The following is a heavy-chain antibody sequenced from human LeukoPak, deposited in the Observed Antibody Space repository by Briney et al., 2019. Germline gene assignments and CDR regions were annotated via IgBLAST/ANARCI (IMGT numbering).Heavy chain of an antibody. D-gene: IGHD5-18*01. CDR1: GGSISSGGYY. V-gene: IGHV4-30-2*01. CDR2: IYHSGST. J-gene: IGHJ4*02. Sequence: PSETLSLTCTVSGGSISSGGYYWSWIRQPPGKGLEWIGYIYHSGSTYYNPSLKSRVTISVDRSKNQFSLKLSSVTAADTAVYYCARHQRAMASFDYWGQGTLVTVSS. CDR3: ARHQRAMASFDY.